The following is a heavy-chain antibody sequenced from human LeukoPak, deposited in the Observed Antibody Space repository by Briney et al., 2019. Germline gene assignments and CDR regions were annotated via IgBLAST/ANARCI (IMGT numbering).Heavy chain of an antibody. CDR3: TSEGISNYPY. V-gene: IGHV3-73*01. CDR1: GFTFSGSA. J-gene: IGHJ4*02. D-gene: IGHD4-11*01. CDR2: IRSKANSYAT. Sequence: PGGSLRLSCAASGFTFSGSAMHWVRQASGKGLGWVGRIRSKANSYATAYAASVKGRFTISRDDSKNTAYLQMNSLKTEDTAVYYCTSEGISNYPYWGRGTLVTVSS.